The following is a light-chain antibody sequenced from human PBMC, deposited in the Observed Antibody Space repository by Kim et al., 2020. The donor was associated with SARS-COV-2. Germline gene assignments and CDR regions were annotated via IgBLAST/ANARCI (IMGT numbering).Light chain of an antibody. V-gene: IGLV1-44*01. Sequence: QSVLTQPPSVSGTPGQSVTISCSGSTSNIETNTVNWYQQLPGTAPKLPIHTNNQRPSGVPDRFSGSRFGTSASLTISGLQSEDEADYFCAAWEDSPDGYVVFGGGTQLTVL. CDR3: AAWEDSPDGYVV. J-gene: IGLJ2*01. CDR1: TSNIETNT. CDR2: TNN.